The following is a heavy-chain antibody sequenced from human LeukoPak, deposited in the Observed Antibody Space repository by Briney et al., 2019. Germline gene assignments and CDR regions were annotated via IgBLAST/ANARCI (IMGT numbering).Heavy chain of an antibody. V-gene: IGHV3-7*01. CDR1: GVTFRSYW. J-gene: IGHJ3*02. CDR3: ARNVDAFDI. Sequence: GGSLRLSCTASGVTFRSYWMSWVRHAPGKGLEWVANINQHGSEKYYVDSVKGRLTISRDNAKNSLFLQLNSLRAEDTAVYYCARNVDAFDIWGQGTMVTVSS. CDR2: INQHGSEK.